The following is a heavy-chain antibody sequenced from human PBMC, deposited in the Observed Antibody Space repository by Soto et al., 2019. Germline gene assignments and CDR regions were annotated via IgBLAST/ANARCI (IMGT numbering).Heavy chain of an antibody. CDR2: IYYNGSA. CDR1: GGSINSSYYY. V-gene: IGHV4-39*01. J-gene: IGHJ5*02. Sequence: PSETLSLTCSVSGGSINSSYYYWGWIRQPPGRWLEWIGNIYYNGSAYYNPSLRSRVTIXXXTXXXXFSLXLXXVSAADTAVYQCANDSNGWFDPWGQGTLVT. CDR3: ANDSNGWFDP. D-gene: IGHD3-22*01.